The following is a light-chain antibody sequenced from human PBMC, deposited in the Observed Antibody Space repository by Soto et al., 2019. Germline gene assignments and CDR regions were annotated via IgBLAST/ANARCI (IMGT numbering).Light chain of an antibody. Sequence: DIKMTQSPSSLSAFVGDRVTITCRASQGISNYLAWYQQRPGKVPKLLIYAASTLQSGVPSRFSGSGSGTEFTLTISSLQPEDVATYYCQKYNSAPWTFGQGTKVEIK. CDR3: QKYNSAPWT. CDR2: AAS. J-gene: IGKJ1*01. V-gene: IGKV1-27*01. CDR1: QGISNY.